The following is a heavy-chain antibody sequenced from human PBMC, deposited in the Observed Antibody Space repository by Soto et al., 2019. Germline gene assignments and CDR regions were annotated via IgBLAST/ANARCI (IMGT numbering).Heavy chain of an antibody. D-gene: IGHD2-8*01. J-gene: IGHJ4*02. CDR1: GFPFSTYS. V-gene: IGHV3-48*02. CDR3: ARDRDAYCSKGICSGPYFDY. CDR2: ISDNSSVI. Sequence: GGSLRLSCAASGFPFSTYSINWVRQAPGKGLEWISYISDNSSVIYYADAVKGRFTISRDNAKNSLYLQMNSLRDEDTAVYYCARDRDAYCSKGICSGPYFDYWGQGTLVTVSS.